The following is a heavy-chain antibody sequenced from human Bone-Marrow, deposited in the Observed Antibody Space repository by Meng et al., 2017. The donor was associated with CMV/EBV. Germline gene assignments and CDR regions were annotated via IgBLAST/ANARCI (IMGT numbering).Heavy chain of an antibody. CDR1: GGSFSGYY. D-gene: IGHD3-16*01. V-gene: IGHV4-34*01. CDR3: ARVQTERGRGSNWFDP. J-gene: IGHJ5*02. Sequence: SETLSLTCAVYGGSFSGYYWSWIRQPPGKGLEWIGEINHSGSTNYNPSLKSRVTISVDTSKNQFSLKLSSVTAADTAVYYCARVQTERGRGSNWFDPWCQGTLVTVSS. CDR2: INHSGST.